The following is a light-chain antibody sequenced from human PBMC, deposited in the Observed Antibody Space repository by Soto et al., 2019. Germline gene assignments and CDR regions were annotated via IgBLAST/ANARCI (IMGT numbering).Light chain of an antibody. Sequence: QSALTQPASVSGSPGQSITISCTGTSSDVGGYNYVAWYQQHPGKVPRLMIYEVSNRPSGVSNRFSGSKSGSTASLTISGLQAEDEADYYCSSYTSRSTPVFGGGTKVTVL. CDR3: SSYTSRSTPV. J-gene: IGLJ2*01. CDR2: EVS. CDR1: SSDVGGYNY. V-gene: IGLV2-14*01.